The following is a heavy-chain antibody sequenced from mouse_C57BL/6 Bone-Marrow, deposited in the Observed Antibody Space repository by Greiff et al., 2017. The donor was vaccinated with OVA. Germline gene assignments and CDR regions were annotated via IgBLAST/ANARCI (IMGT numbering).Heavy chain of an antibody. CDR2: FHPYNDDT. Sequence: VQLQQSGAELVKPGASVTMSCKASGYTFTTYPIGWMKQNHGKSLEWIGNFHPYNDDTKYNEKFKGKATLTVEKSSSTVYLELSRLTSDDSAVYYCARPGDYDGDWFAYWGQGTLVTVSA. CDR3: ARPGDYDGDWFAY. J-gene: IGHJ3*01. V-gene: IGHV1-47*01. D-gene: IGHD2-4*01. CDR1: GYTFTTYP.